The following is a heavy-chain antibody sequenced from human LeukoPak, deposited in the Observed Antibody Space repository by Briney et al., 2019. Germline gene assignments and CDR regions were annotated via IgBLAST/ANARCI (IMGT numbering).Heavy chain of an antibody. V-gene: IGHV4-59*01. CDR2: IYYSGST. CDR3: ARVGIAVADYYFDY. Sequence: SETLSLTCTVSGGSISSYYWSWIRQPPGKGLEWIGYIYYSGSTSYNPSLKSRVTISVDTSKNQFSLKLSSVTAADTAVYYCARVGIAVADYYFDYWGQGTLVTVSS. D-gene: IGHD6-19*01. J-gene: IGHJ4*02. CDR1: GGSISSYY.